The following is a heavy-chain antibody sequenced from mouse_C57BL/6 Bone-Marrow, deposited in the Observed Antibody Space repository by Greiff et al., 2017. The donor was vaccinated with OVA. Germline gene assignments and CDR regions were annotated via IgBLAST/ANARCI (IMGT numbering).Heavy chain of an antibody. Sequence: QVQLQQSGPELVKPGASVKISCKASGYAFSSSWMNWVKQRPGKGLEWIGRIYPGDGDTTYNGKFKGKATLTADKSSSTAYMQLSSLTSEDSAVYFCASPIYYDYYYAMDYWGQGTSVTVSS. CDR1: GYAFSSSW. V-gene: IGHV1-82*01. CDR2: IYPGDGDT. D-gene: IGHD2-4*01. CDR3: ASPIYYDYYYAMDY. J-gene: IGHJ4*01.